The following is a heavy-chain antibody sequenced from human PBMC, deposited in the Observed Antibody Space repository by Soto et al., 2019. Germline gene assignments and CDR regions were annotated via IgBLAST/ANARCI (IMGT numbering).Heavy chain of an antibody. CDR3: ARAILGATHYYFDF. CDR2: IIPILNRA. V-gene: IGHV1-69*08. Sequence: QVQLVQSGAEVKKPGSSVKGSCKASGGTFSSYTISWVRQAPGQGLEWMGRIIPILNRANYAQQFQGRVTIIADKSTSTAYMELSSLRSEDTAVYYWARAILGATHYYFDFWGRGTLVTVSS. CDR1: GGTFSSYT. J-gene: IGHJ4*02. D-gene: IGHD1-26*01.